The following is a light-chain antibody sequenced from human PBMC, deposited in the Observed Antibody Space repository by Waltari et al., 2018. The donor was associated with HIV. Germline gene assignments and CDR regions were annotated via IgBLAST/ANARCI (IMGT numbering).Light chain of an antibody. V-gene: IGLV2-14*01. CDR1: SSDVGGYNS. Sequence: QSALTQPASVSGSPGQSITISCTGTSSDVGGYNSVSWYQHHPGEAPRLMIYEVSKRPSGISNRFSGSKSGNTASLTISGLQAEDEADYFCSSSTNSSPVVFGGGTKLTVL. J-gene: IGLJ3*02. CDR2: EVS. CDR3: SSSTNSSPVV.